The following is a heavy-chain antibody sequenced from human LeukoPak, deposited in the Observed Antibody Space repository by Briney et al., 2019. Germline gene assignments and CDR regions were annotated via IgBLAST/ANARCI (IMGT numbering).Heavy chain of an antibody. D-gene: IGHD2-15*01. CDR2: IFSGGST. Sequence: GGSLRLSCEGSGFTFSNYWMGWVRQAPGKGLEWVSFIFSGGSTYYADSVKGRFTISRDNSKYTVYLQMNSLRVEDTAVYYCARIFDALDYGDYWGQGTLVTVSS. CDR3: ARIFDALDYGDY. CDR1: GFTFSNYW. J-gene: IGHJ4*02. V-gene: IGHV3-53*01.